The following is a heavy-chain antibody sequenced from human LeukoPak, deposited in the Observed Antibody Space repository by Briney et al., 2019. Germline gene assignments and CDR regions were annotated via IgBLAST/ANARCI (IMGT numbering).Heavy chain of an antibody. Sequence: GGSLRLSCAASGFTFSDYWMHWVRQAPGKGLVWVSRIKSDGSRTDYADSVKGRFAISRDNAKNTLYLQMNSLRAGDTAVYYCARELPFDYWGQGTLVTVSS. CDR1: GFTFSDYW. J-gene: IGHJ4*02. CDR2: IKSDGSRT. V-gene: IGHV3-74*01. D-gene: IGHD2-15*01. CDR3: ARELPFDY.